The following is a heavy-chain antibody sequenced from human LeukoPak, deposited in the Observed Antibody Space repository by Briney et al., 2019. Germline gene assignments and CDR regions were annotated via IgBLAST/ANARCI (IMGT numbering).Heavy chain of an antibody. CDR1: GYTFTSYG. V-gene: IGHV1-18*01. J-gene: IGHJ4*02. CDR2: ISAYNGNT. Sequence: ASVKVSCKASGYTFTSYGISWVRQAPGQGLEWMGWISAYNGNTNYAQKLQGRVTMTTDTSTSTAYMELRSLRSDDTAVYYCARDHLSSIAAAGPSAYWGQGTLVTVSS. CDR3: ARDHLSSIAAAGPSAY. D-gene: IGHD6-13*01.